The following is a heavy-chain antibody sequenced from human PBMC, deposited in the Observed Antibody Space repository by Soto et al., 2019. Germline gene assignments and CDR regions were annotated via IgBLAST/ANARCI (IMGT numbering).Heavy chain of an antibody. CDR3: ARESSGSFLDR. V-gene: IGHV3-48*03. J-gene: IGHJ5*02. CDR2: ISGSSSNK. Sequence: EVQLVESGGGLVQPGGSLRLSCAASGFMFSSYEMNWVRQAPGKGLEWISYISGSSSNKKDADSVKGRFTIYRDNAKNSLYLQMNSLRAEDTAIYYCARESSGSFLDRWGQGILVTVSS. D-gene: IGHD1-26*01. CDR1: GFMFSSYE.